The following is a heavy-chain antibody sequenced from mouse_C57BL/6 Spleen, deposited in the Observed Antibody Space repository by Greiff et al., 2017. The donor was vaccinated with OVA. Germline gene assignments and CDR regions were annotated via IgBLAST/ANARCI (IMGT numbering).Heavy chain of an antibody. CDR3: ARTGDYGDYYAMDY. Sequence: VQLQQSGPELVKPGASVKISCKASGYAFSSSWMNWVKQRPGKGLEWIGRIYPGDGDTNYNGKFKGKATLTADKSSSTTYMQLSSLTSEDSAVYICARTGDYGDYYAMDYWGQGTSVTVSS. CDR2: IYPGDGDT. J-gene: IGHJ4*01. CDR1: GYAFSSSW. V-gene: IGHV1-82*01. D-gene: IGHD2-4*01.